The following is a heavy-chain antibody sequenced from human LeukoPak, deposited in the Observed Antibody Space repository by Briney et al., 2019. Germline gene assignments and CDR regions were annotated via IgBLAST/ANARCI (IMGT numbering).Heavy chain of an antibody. CDR3: ARRREVPYQLLQGHAFDI. Sequence: SETLSLTCTVSGGSISSSSYYWSWIRQPPGKGLEWIGYIHYSGGITYYNPSLKSRVTISVDTSKNQFSLSLSSVTAADTAVYYCARRREVPYQLLQGHAFDIWGQGTMVTVSS. V-gene: IGHV4-61*05. CDR1: GGSISSSSYY. D-gene: IGHD2-2*01. J-gene: IGHJ3*02. CDR2: IHYSGGIT.